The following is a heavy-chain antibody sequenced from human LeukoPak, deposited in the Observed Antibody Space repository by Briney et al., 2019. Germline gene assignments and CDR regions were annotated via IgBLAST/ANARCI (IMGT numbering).Heavy chain of an antibody. V-gene: IGHV3-48*04. CDR2: ISRRGDTI. D-gene: IGHD5-12*01. Sequence: GGSLRLSCAASGFTFRSYSMHWVRQAPGKGLEWISYISRRGDTIYYADSVKGRFTISRDNGENLMYMQMNSLRAEDTATYYCARSGYDEVFDYWGQGILVTVSS. J-gene: IGHJ4*02. CDR3: ARSGYDEVFDY. CDR1: GFTFRSYS.